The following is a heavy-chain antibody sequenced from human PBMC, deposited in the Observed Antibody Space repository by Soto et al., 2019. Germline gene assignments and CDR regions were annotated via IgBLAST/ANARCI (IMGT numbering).Heavy chain of an antibody. D-gene: IGHD1-26*01. J-gene: IGHJ4*02. CDR3: AKDPVWGGSYRIMYYFDY. CDR1: GFTFSSYA. CDR2: ISGSGGST. V-gene: IGHV3-23*01. Sequence: GGSLRLSCAASGFTFSSYAMSWVRQAPGKGLEWVSAISGSGGSTYYADSVKGRFTISRDNSKNTLYLQMNSLRAEDTAVYYCAKDPVWGGSYRIMYYFDYWGQGTLVTVSS.